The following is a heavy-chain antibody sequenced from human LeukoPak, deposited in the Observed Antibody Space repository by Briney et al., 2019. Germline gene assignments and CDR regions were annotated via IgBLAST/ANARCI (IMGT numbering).Heavy chain of an antibody. Sequence: GASVKVSCKASGYTVTSYYMHWVRQAPGQGLEWMAILNPSGGSSNYAQKFQGRATLTRATSTGTVYMALSSLRSEDTAVYYCASVYKHGMDVWGQGTTVIVSS. CDR1: GYTVTSYY. V-gene: IGHV1-46*01. CDR2: LNPSGGSS. D-gene: IGHD5-24*01. J-gene: IGHJ6*02. CDR3: ASVYKHGMDV.